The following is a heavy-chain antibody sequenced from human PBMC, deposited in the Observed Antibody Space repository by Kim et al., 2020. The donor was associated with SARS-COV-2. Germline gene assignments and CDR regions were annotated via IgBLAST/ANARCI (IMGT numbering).Heavy chain of an antibody. J-gene: IGHJ4*02. Sequence: SVKVSCKASGGTFSSYAISWVRQAPGQGLEWMGGIIPIFGTANYAQKFQGRVTITADESTSTAYMELSSLRSEDTAVYYCTAADTVTSFSSDYWGQGTLVTVSS. CDR1: GGTFSSYA. CDR2: IIPIFGTA. V-gene: IGHV1-69*13. CDR3: TAADTVTSFSSDY. D-gene: IGHD4-17*01.